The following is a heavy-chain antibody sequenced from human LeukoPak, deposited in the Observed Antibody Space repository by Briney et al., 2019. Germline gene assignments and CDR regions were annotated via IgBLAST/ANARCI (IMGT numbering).Heavy chain of an antibody. CDR2: ISYSGST. CDR3: ARGMGGPDY. V-gene: IGHV4-59*01. D-gene: IGHD2-15*01. Sequence: PSETLSLTCTVSGGSISSYYWSWIRQPPGKGLEWIGYISYSGSTNYNPSLKSRVTMSVDTSKNQFSLKLSSVTAADTAVYYRARGMGGPDYWGQGTLVTVSS. CDR1: GGSISSYY. J-gene: IGHJ4*02.